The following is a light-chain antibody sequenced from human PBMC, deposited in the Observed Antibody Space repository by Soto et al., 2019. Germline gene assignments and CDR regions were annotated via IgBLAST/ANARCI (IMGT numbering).Light chain of an antibody. J-gene: IGKJ5*01. CDR1: QSVPRSY. V-gene: IGKV3-20*01. Sequence: EIVLTQSPGTLSLSPGERATLSCRASQSVPRSYLAWYQQKPGQAPRLLIYGTSSRATGIPDRFSGSGSGTDFTLTISRLEPEDFAVYYCQQYNKWPLITFGQGTRLEIK. CDR3: QQYNKWPLIT. CDR2: GTS.